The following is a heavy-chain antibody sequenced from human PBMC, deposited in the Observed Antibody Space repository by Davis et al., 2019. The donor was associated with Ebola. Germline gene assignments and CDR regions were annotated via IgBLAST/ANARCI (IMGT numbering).Heavy chain of an antibody. CDR3: ARQRGLGLIYGAFDI. D-gene: IGHD2/OR15-2a*01. J-gene: IGHJ3*02. CDR1: GYRFSNYW. Sequence: GESLKISCQGSGYRFSNYWIGWVRQLPGKGLELMGFIYPGDSHTTYSPSFQGQVTISADKSISTAYLQWSSLKASDTAMYYCARQRGLGLIYGAFDIWGQGTMVTVSS. CDR2: IYPGDSHT. V-gene: IGHV5-51*01.